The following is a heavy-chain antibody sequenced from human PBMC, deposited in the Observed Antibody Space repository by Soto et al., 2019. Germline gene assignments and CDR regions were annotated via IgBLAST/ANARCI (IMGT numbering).Heavy chain of an antibody. D-gene: IGHD3-22*01. Sequence: PGGSLRLSCAASGFTFSSYAMSWVRQAPGKGLEWVSAISGSGGSTYYADSVKGRFTISRDNSKNTLYLQMNSLRAEDTAVYYCAKSGRETYYYDSSGYYFDYWGQGTLVTVSS. CDR2: ISGSGGST. V-gene: IGHV3-23*01. J-gene: IGHJ4*02. CDR3: AKSGRETYYYDSSGYYFDY. CDR1: GFTFSSYA.